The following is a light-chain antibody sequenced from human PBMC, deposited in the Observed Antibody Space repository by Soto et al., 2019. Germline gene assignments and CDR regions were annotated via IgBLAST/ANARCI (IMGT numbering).Light chain of an antibody. CDR2: DVV. V-gene: IGLV2-14*03. J-gene: IGLJ1*01. CDR1: SSDVGGFNS. CDR3: SSYTSSSTQV. Sequence: QSALTQPASVSVSHGQSITISCTGTSSDVGGFNSVSWYQLRPGTAPKLILYDVVDRPSGVSYRFSGSKSGNTASLTISGLQAEDEADYYCSSYTSSSTQVLGTGTKVTVL.